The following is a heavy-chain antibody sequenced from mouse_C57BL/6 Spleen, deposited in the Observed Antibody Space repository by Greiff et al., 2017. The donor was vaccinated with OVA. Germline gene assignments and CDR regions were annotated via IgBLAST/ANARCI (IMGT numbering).Heavy chain of an antibody. CDR1: GYTFTSYW. V-gene: IGHV1-50*01. D-gene: IGHD1-1*01. CDR3: ARNDYDYAMDY. J-gene: IGHJ4*01. Sequence: VQLQQPGAELVKPGASVKLSCKASGYTFTSYWMQWVKQRPGQGLEWIGEIDPSDSYTNYNQKFKGKATLTVDTYSSTAYMQLSSLTSEDSAVYYCARNDYDYAMDYWGQGTSVTVSS. CDR2: IDPSDSYT.